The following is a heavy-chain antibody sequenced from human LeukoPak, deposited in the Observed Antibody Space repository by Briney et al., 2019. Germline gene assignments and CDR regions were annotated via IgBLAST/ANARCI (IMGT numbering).Heavy chain of an antibody. CDR1: GFTFSGYW. J-gene: IGHJ4*02. CDR3: ARESGTSATGGAFDY. CDR2: INSDGSST. Sequence: GGSLRLSCAASGFTFSGYWIHWVRHAPGKGLVWVSRINSDGSSTTYADFVKGRFTISRDNAKNTLYLQMNSLRADDTALYYCARESGTSATGGAFDYWGQGTLVAVSS. V-gene: IGHV3-74*01. D-gene: IGHD1-1*01.